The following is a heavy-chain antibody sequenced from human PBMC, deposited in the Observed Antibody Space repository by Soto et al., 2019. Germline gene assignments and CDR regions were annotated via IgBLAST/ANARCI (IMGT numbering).Heavy chain of an antibody. J-gene: IGHJ4*02. CDR2: ISSDVNNI. Sequence: GSLRLSPAASGFSFSNFDMHWARQAPGNGLEGGAVISSDVNNIYYAGSVKGRFTISRDNSKNTLYLQMNSLRAEDTAVYYCAKGGSGIAKIVVACLDYWGQGPLVTVSS. CDR3: AKGGSGIAKIVVACLDY. V-gene: IGHV3-30*18. D-gene: IGHD3-22*01. CDR1: GFSFSNFD.